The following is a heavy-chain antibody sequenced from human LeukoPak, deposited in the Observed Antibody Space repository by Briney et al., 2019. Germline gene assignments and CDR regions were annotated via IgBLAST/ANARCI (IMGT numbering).Heavy chain of an antibody. CDR2: IYYSGST. CDR1: GGSISSYY. Sequence: PSETLSLTCTVSGGSISSYYWSWIRQPPGKGLEWIGYIYYSGSTNYNPSLKSRVTISVDTSKSQFSLKLSSVTAADTAVYYCARNIVVVPAARHWYFDLWGRGTLVTVSS. CDR3: ARNIVVVPAARHWYFDL. V-gene: IGHV4-59*01. D-gene: IGHD2-2*01. J-gene: IGHJ2*01.